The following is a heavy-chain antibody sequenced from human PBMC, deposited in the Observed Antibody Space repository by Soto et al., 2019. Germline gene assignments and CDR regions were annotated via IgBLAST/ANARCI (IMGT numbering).Heavy chain of an antibody. CDR3: VRDWSSNANSVNDY. D-gene: IGHD2-8*01. Sequence: ASVKVSCKASGYSFTTSAIHWVRQAPGQRFEWMGWINAANGYPKYSQKLQGRITITSDTSASTAYMELNSLTSEDTAVYYCVRDWSSNANSVNDYWGQGTLVTVSS. CDR2: INAANGYP. CDR1: GYSFTTSA. J-gene: IGHJ4*02. V-gene: IGHV1-3*01.